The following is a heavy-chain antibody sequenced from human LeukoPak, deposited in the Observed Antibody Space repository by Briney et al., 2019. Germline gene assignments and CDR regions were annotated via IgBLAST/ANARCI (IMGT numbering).Heavy chain of an antibody. V-gene: IGHV1-18*01. CDR1: GYTFTSYG. J-gene: IGHJ5*02. Sequence: GASVKVSCKASGYTFTSYGISWVRQAPGQGLEWIGWISACNGNTNYAQNLQGRVTMTTDTSTSTAYMELRSLRSDDTAVYYCARDRVMVDLGYCSGTSCPPPDWFDPWGQGTLVTVSS. CDR2: ISACNGNT. CDR3: ARDRVMVDLGYCSGTSCPPPDWFDP. D-gene: IGHD2-2*01.